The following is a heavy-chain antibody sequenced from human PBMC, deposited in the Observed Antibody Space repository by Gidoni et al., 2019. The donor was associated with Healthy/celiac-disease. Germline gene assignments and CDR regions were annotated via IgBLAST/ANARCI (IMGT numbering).Heavy chain of an antibody. J-gene: IGHJ2*01. D-gene: IGHD4-17*01. Sequence: EVQLVASGGGLVQPGRSLRLSCPASGFTFGDYAMSWVRQAPGRGLDWVGFIRSKAYGGTTEYAASVKGRFTISRDDSKSIAYLQMNSLKTEDTAVYYCTREPGRVTTVHPGYFDLWGRGTLVTVSS. CDR2: IRSKAYGGTT. CDR1: GFTFGDYA. V-gene: IGHV3-49*04. CDR3: TREPGRVTTVHPGYFDL.